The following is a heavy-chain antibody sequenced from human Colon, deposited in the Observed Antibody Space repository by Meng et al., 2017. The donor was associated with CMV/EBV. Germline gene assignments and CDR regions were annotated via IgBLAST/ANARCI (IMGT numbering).Heavy chain of an antibody. V-gene: IGHV1-8*01. J-gene: IGHJ3*02. CDR1: GYSFSSYD. CDR2: MNPDSGNR. Sequence: ASVTVSCKASGYSFSSYDINWLRQAAGQGLEWMGRMNPDSGNRAYAHKFQDRVTMTTNTSIRTAYMELSSLRSEDTAVYYCARGLLRWNAFDIWGQGTAVTVSS. CDR3: ARGLLRWNAFDI. D-gene: IGHD4-23*01.